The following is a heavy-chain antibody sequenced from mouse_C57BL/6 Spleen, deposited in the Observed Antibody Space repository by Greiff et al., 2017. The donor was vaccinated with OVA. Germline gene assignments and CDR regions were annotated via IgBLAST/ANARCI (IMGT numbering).Heavy chain of an antibody. CDR1: GYAFSSSW. D-gene: IGHD1-1*01. J-gene: IGHJ2*01. CDR2: IYPGDGDT. CDR3: ARTEGDSSYFDY. Sequence: VQLQQSGPELVKPGASVKISCKASGYAFSSSWMNWVKQRPGKGLEWIGRIYPGDGDTNYNGKFKGKATLTADKSSSTAYMQLSSLTSEDSAVYFCARTEGDSSYFDYWGQGTTLTVSS. V-gene: IGHV1-82*01.